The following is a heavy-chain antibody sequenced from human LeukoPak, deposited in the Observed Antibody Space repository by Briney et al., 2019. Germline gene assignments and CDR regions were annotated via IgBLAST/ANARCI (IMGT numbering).Heavy chain of an antibody. D-gene: IGHD3-9*01. V-gene: IGHV3-53*04. CDR1: GFTVSSNY. J-gene: IGHJ3*01. CDR2: IFSGGST. Sequence: GGSLRLSCAASGFTVSSNYMSWVRQAPGKGLEWVSVIFSGGSTYFAGSVKGRFTISRHNSKNTLYLQMNSLRAEDTAVYYCARGALYDILTGYQSHAFDVWGQGTMVTVSS. CDR3: ARGALYDILTGYQSHAFDV.